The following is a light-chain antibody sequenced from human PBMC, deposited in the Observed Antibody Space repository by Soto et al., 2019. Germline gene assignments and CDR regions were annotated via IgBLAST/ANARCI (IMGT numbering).Light chain of an antibody. Sequence: EIVMTQSPAALSVSRVERATLACRASQSVSSNLAWYQQKPGQAPRLLIYAASNRATGIPDRFSGSGSGTDFTLTISRLEPEDFAVYYCQQYGSSPITFGQGTRLEIK. V-gene: IGKV3-20*01. CDR1: QSVSSN. J-gene: IGKJ5*01. CDR3: QQYGSSPIT. CDR2: AAS.